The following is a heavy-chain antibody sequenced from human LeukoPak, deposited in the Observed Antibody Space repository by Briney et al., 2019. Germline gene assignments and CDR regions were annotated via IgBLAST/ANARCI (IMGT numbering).Heavy chain of an antibody. Sequence: SETLSLTCSVSGGSISDSTYYWAWIRQPPGKGLEWIGYIYFGGSTYYNPSLKSRVTISVDTSENQFSLKVNSVPAADTAIYYCATPGRVAVAGQFDYWGQGTLVSVSS. CDR1: GGSISDSTYY. CDR2: IYFGGST. CDR3: ATPGRVAVAGQFDY. D-gene: IGHD6-19*01. J-gene: IGHJ4*02. V-gene: IGHV4-39*01.